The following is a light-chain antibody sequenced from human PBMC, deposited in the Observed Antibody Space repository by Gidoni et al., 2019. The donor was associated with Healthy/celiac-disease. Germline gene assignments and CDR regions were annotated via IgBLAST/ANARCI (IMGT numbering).Light chain of an antibody. CDR3: SSYTSSSTLVV. Sequence: SALTQPASVSGSPGQSITISCTRTSSDVGGYNYVPWYQQHPYKAPKLMIYDVSNSPAGVSNRFSVSKSGNTASLTISGLQADDEADYYCSSYTSSSTLVVFGGRTKLTVL. V-gene: IGLV2-14*01. CDR2: DVS. CDR1: SSDVGGYNY. J-gene: IGLJ3*02.